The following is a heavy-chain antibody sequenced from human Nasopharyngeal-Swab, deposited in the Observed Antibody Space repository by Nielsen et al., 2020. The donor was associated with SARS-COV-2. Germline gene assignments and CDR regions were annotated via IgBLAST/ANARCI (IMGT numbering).Heavy chain of an antibody. CDR1: GFTFSSYS. V-gene: IGHV3-21*01. CDR3: AKGGRYRSSWYTD. D-gene: IGHD6-13*01. J-gene: IGHJ1*01. Sequence: GGSLRLSCAASGFTFSSYSMNWVRQAPGKGLEWVSSISSSSSYIYYADSVKGRFTISRDNSKNTLSLQMNSLRVEDTAVYHCAKGGRYRSSWYTDWGQGKLVTVSS. CDR2: ISSSSSYI.